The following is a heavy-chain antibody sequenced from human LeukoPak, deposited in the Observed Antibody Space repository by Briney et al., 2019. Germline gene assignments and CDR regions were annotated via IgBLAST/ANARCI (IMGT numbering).Heavy chain of an antibody. CDR1: GFTFSLSG. CDR3: ARELWVRGASEKFDY. J-gene: IGHJ4*02. D-gene: IGHD3-10*01. CDR2: ISYDGNNK. Sequence: GRSLRLSCVASGFTFSLSGMHWVRQGPGKGLEWVAVISYDGNNKYYADPVRGRFTISRDNSKNTLYLQMNSLRAEDTAVYFCARELWVRGASEKFDYWGQGTLVTVSS. V-gene: IGHV3-30*19.